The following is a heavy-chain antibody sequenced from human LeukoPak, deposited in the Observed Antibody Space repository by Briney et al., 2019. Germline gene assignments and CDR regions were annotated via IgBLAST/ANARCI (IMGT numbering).Heavy chain of an antibody. CDR3: ARDLLSSDFDY. CDR2: IYYSGST. Sequence: PSETLSLTCTVSGGSISSHYWSWIRQPPGKGLEWIGYIYYSGSTNYNPSLKSRVTISVDTSKNQFSLKLSSVTAADTAVYYCARDLLSSDFDYWGRGTLGTVSS. D-gene: IGHD3-10*02. J-gene: IGHJ4*02. CDR1: GGSISSHY. V-gene: IGHV4-59*11.